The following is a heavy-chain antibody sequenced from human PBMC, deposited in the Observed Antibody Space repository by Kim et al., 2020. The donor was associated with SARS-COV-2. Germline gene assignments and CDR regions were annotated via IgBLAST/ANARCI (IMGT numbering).Heavy chain of an antibody. Sequence: GESLKISCKGSGYSFTSYWIGWVRQMPGKGLEWMGIIYPGDSDTRYSPSFQGQVTISADKSISTAYLQWSSLKASDTAMYYCARLPSSRDGYNFWGLLSGENAFDIWGQGTMVTVSS. J-gene: IGHJ3*02. D-gene: IGHD5-12*01. CDR3: ARLPSSRDGYNFWGLLSGENAFDI. CDR2: IYPGDSDT. CDR1: GYSFTSYW. V-gene: IGHV5-51*01.